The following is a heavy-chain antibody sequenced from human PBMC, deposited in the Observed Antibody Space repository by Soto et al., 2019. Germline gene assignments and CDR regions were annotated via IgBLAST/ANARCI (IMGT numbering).Heavy chain of an antibody. Sequence: QLQLQESGPGLVKPPETLSLTCTVSGGSISSSSYYWGWIRQPPGKGLEWIGSIYYSGSTYYNPSLKSRVTISVDTSKNQFSLKLSSVTAADTAVYYCARHVMAGTHYFDYWGQGTLVTVSS. CDR2: IYYSGST. CDR3: ARHVMAGTHYFDY. CDR1: GGSISSSSYY. D-gene: IGHD6-19*01. J-gene: IGHJ4*02. V-gene: IGHV4-39*01.